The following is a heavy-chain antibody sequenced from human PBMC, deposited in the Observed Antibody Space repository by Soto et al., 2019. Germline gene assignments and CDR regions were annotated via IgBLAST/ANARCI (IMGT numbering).Heavy chain of an antibody. CDR2: TRSKANSYAT. V-gene: IGHV3-73*01. CDR3: TRHLADY. Sequence: GGSLRLSCAASGFSFSDSAIHWVRQASGKGLEWVGRTRSKANSYATAYDASVKGRFTISRDDSKNTAYLQMDSLKIEDTAVYYCTRHLADYWGQGTLVTVSS. CDR1: GFSFSDSA. D-gene: IGHD3-3*02. J-gene: IGHJ4*02.